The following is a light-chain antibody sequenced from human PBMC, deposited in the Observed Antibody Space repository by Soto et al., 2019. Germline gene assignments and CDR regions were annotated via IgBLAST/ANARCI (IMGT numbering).Light chain of an antibody. V-gene: IGKV1-5*01. CDR3: HQYNAN. J-gene: IGKJ4*01. CDR2: DAS. CDR1: QNINTW. Sequence: DTQMTQSPSTLSASVGDRVTITCRASQNINTWLAWYQQKPGRAPKLLIYDASSLESGVPSRFSGSGSGTEFTLTISSLQPDDLATYYCHQYNANFGGGTKVEIK.